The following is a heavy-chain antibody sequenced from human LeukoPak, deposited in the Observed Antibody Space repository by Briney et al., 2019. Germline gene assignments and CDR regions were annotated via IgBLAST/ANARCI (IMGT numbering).Heavy chain of an antibody. CDR1: GGSISSSSYY. J-gene: IGHJ4*02. Sequence: PSETLSLTCTVSGGSISSSSYYWGWIRQPPGKGLEWIGSIYYSGSTYYNPSLKSRVTISVDTSKNQFSLKLTSVTAADTAVYYCAREYGGNIDYWGQGTLVTVSS. V-gene: IGHV4-39*07. CDR3: AREYGGNIDY. CDR2: IYYSGST. D-gene: IGHD4-23*01.